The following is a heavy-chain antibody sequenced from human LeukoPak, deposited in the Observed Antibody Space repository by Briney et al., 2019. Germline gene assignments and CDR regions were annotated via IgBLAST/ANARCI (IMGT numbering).Heavy chain of an antibody. CDR1: GFAFSTYW. J-gene: IGHJ4*02. CDR3: ATSNWFDY. CDR2: IKEDGSEK. D-gene: IGHD4-11*01. V-gene: IGHV3-7*01. Sequence: PGGSLRLSCAASGFAFSTYWMSWVRQAPGKGLEWVANIKEDGSEKYYVDSVKGRFTISRDNAKNSLYLQMNSLRAEDTAVYYCATSNWFDYWGQGTLVTVSS.